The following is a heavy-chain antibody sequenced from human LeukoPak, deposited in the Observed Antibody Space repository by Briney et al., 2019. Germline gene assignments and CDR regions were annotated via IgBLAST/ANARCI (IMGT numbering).Heavy chain of an antibody. CDR2: FDPEDGET. Sequence: GASVKVSCKVSGYTLTELSMHWVRQAPGKGLEWMRGFDPEDGETIYAQKFQGRVTITADKSTSTAYMELSSLRSEDTAMYYCARDGIQQWDHHFDSWGQGTLVTVSS. D-gene: IGHD1-26*01. J-gene: IGHJ4*02. CDR1: GYTLTELS. CDR3: ARDGIQQWDHHFDS. V-gene: IGHV1-24*01.